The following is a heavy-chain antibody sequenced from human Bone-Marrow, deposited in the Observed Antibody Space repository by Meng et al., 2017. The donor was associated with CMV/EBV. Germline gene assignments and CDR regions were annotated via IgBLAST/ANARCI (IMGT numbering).Heavy chain of an antibody. Sequence: ASVKVSCKASEYIFTDSYIHWVRQAPGQGLEWMGWINPNSGGTNYAQKFKGRVTMTRDTSVSTGYMEVSRLRSDDTAVYYCARSLENWFDPWGQGTLVTVSS. V-gene: IGHV1-2*02. J-gene: IGHJ5*02. CDR2: INPNSGGT. D-gene: IGHD1-1*01. CDR1: EYIFTDSY. CDR3: ARSLENWFDP.